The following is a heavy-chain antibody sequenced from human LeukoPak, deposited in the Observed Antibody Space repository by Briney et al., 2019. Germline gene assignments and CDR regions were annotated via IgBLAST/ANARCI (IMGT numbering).Heavy chain of an antibody. Sequence: GASVKVSCKASGGTFSSYAISWVRQAPGQGLEWMGGIIPIFGTANYAQKFQGRVTITADESTSTAYMELSSLRSEDTAVYYCARSPEVGATLASYFDYWGQGTLVTVSS. D-gene: IGHD1-26*01. CDR1: GGTFSSYA. J-gene: IGHJ4*02. CDR3: ARSPEVGATLASYFDY. CDR2: IIPIFGTA. V-gene: IGHV1-69*13.